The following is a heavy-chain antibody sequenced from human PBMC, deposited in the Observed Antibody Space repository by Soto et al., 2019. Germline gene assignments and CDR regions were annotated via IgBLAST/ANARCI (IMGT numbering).Heavy chain of an antibody. CDR2: ISSSSSTI. D-gene: IGHD2-2*01. CDR3: ARDRAPSRDIVVVPAALSYYYYYYGMDV. CDR1: GFTFSSYS. J-gene: IGHJ6*02. V-gene: IGHV3-48*02. Sequence: EVQLVESGGGLVQPGGSLRLSCAASGFTFSSYSMNWVRQAPGKGLEWVSYISSSSSTIYYADSVKGRFTISRDNAKNSLYLQMNSLRDEDTAVYYCARDRAPSRDIVVVPAALSYYYYYYGMDVWGQGTTVTVSS.